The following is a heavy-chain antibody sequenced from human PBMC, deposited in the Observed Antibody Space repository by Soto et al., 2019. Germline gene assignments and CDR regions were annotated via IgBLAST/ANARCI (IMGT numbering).Heavy chain of an antibody. V-gene: IGHV3-30*18. CDR1: GFTFSSYG. Sequence: GGSLRLSCAASGFTFSSYGMHWVRQAPGKGLEWVAVISYDGSNKYYADSVKGRFTISRDNSKNTLYLQMNSLRAEDTAVYYCAKDLGVGGTVNSDGRKGDYYYGMDVWGQGTTVTVSS. D-gene: IGHD2-15*01. J-gene: IGHJ6*02. CDR2: ISYDGSNK. CDR3: AKDLGVGGTVNSDGRKGDYYYGMDV.